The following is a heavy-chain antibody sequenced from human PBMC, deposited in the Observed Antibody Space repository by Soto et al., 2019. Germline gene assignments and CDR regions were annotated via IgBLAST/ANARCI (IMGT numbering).Heavy chain of an antibody. V-gene: IGHV1-69*01. CDR1: GGTFSSYA. CDR3: ASRDISSWYARTYYYYGMDV. CDR2: IIPIFGTA. D-gene: IGHD6-13*01. Sequence: QVQLVQSGAEVKKPGSSVKVSCKASGGTFSSYAISWVRQAPGQGLEWMGGIIPIFGTANYAQKFQGRVTITADESTSTAYMELSSLRSEDTAVYYCASRDISSWYARTYYYYGMDVWGQGTTVTVSS. J-gene: IGHJ6*02.